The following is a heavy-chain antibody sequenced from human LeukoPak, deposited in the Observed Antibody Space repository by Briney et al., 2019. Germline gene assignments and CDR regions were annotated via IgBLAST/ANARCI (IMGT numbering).Heavy chain of an antibody. CDR1: GFTFSSYG. V-gene: IGHV3-30*02. D-gene: IGHD3-10*01. J-gene: IGHJ4*02. CDR3: AKDGPGSYKQQPAGYFDY. CDR2: IRYDGSNK. Sequence: GGSLRLSCAASGFTFSSYGMHWVRQAPGKGLEWVAFIRYDGSNKYYADSVKGRFTISRDNSKNTLYLQMNSLRAEDTAVYYCAKDGPGSYKQQPAGYFDYWGQGTLVTVSS.